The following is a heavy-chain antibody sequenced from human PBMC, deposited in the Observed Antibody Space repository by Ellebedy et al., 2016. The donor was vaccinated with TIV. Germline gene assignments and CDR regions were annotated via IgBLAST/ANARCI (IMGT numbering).Heavy chain of an antibody. CDR3: AGGRAEAWELLAY. D-gene: IGHD2-15*01. V-gene: IGHV4-4*07. CDR2: IYAGGRT. J-gene: IGHJ4*02. CDR1: GASISGSS. Sequence: SETLSLXCTVSGASISGSSWSWIRQPAGKGLEWIGLIYAGGRTDYNPSLKSRLTMSIDMSKTQISLKLNSVTAADTAVYYCAGGRAEAWELLAYWGQGTQVTVSS.